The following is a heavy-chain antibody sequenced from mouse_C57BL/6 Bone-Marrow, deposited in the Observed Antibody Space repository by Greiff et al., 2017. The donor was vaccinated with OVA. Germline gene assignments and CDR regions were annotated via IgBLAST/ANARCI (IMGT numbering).Heavy chain of an antibody. CDR2: IDPSDSYT. J-gene: IGHJ3*01. CDR3: ARDPY. CDR1: GYTFTSYW. V-gene: IGHV1-50*01. Sequence: VQLQQPGAELVKPGASVKLSCKASGYTFTSYWMQWVKQRPGQGLEWIEEIDPSDSYTNYNQKFKGKATLTVDTSSSTAYMQLSSLTSEDSAVYYCARDPYWGQGTLVTVSA.